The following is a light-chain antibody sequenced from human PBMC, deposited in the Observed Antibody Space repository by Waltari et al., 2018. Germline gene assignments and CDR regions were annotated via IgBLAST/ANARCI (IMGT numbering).Light chain of an antibody. CDR2: WAS. Sequence: DIVMTQSPDSLAVSLGERATIHCKSSQSLLYSSNNKNYLAWYQQKPGQAPELLIYWASTRESGVPDRFSGSGSGTDFTLTISSLQAEDVAAYYCQQYYTTPLTFGGGTKVEIK. CDR1: QSLLYSSNNKNY. J-gene: IGKJ4*01. CDR3: QQYYTTPLT. V-gene: IGKV4-1*01.